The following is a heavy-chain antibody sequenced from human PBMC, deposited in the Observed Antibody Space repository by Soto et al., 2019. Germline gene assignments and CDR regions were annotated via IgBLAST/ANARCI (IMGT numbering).Heavy chain of an antibody. J-gene: IGHJ6*03. V-gene: IGHV4-39*01. CDR2: IYYSGST. CDR3: ARLNYDFSPPQYYYYMDV. CDR1: GGSISSSSYY. Sequence: SETLSLTCTVSGGSISSSSYYWGWIRQPPGKGLEWIGSIYYSGSTYYNPSLKSRVTISVDTSKNQFSLKLSSVTAADTAVYYCARLNYDFSPPQYYYYMDVWGKGTTVTVSS. D-gene: IGHD3-3*01.